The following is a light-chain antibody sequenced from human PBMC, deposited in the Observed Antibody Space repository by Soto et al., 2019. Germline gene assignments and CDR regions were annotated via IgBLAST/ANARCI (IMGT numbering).Light chain of an antibody. CDR2: GAS. CDR1: QSVSSN. J-gene: IGKJ1*01. V-gene: IGKV3-15*01. CDR3: QQYNNWPWT. Sequence: EIVMTQSPATLSVSPGERATLSCSASQSVSSNLAWHQQKPGQAPRLPIYGASTRATGIPARFSGSWSGTEFTLTISSLQSEDVAVYYCQQYNNWPWTFGQGTKVEIK.